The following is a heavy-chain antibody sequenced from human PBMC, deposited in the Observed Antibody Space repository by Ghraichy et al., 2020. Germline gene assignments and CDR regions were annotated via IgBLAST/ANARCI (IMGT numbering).Heavy chain of an antibody. CDR2: ISGSGDST. Sequence: GGSLRLSCAASGFTISSYGMSWVRQAPGKGLEWVSRISGSGDSTNYADSVKGRFTISRDNFKNTLYLQMNSVRAEDTAVYYCAKWSCSDGRCYFDYWGQGTLVTVSS. V-gene: IGHV3-23*01. CDR1: GFTISSYG. CDR3: AKWSCSDGRCYFDY. D-gene: IGHD2-15*01. J-gene: IGHJ4*02.